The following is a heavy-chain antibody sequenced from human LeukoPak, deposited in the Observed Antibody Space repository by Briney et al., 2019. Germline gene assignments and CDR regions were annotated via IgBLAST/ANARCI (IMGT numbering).Heavy chain of an antibody. CDR1: GGSFSGYY. Sequence: SETLSLTCAVYGGSFSGYYWSWIRQPPGKGLEWIGEINHSGSTNYNPSLKSRVTISVDTSKNQFSLKLSSVTAADTAVYYCARRYCSGGSCYSRVNYYYCYMDVWGKGTTVTISS. CDR2: INHSGST. CDR3: ARRYCSGGSCYSRVNYYYCYMDV. J-gene: IGHJ6*03. V-gene: IGHV4-34*01. D-gene: IGHD2-15*01.